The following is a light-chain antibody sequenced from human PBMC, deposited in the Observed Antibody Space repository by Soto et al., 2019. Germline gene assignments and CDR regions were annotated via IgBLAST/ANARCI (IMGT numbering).Light chain of an antibody. CDR2: GAS. CDR3: QPYCTAAGRT. V-gene: IGKV3-15*01. J-gene: IGKJ4*01. Sequence: EVVMTEAPGNMAVFPGGRGTLSSRASQSVSSNLAWYQQKPGQAPRLLIYGASTRATGIPARFIGSESGTEFTLSIRCLHSGGFAVHFCQPYCTAAGRTFGVGTKVDI. CDR1: QSVSSN.